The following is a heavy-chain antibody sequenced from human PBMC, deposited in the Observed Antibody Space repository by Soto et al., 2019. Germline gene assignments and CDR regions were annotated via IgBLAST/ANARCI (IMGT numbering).Heavy chain of an antibody. CDR2: ISWDDDK. Sequence: QITLKESGPTLVKPTQTLTLTCSFSGFSLSTSGVGVGWIRQPPGKALEWLALISWDDDKRYSPSLERRLTITRDTSKNQVVLTMTNMNPLDTATYYCARRRRAAGGYFFDYWCQGALITFSS. J-gene: IGHJ4*02. CDR1: GFSLSTSGVG. D-gene: IGHD6-13*01. CDR3: ARRRRAAGGYFFDY. V-gene: IGHV2-5*02.